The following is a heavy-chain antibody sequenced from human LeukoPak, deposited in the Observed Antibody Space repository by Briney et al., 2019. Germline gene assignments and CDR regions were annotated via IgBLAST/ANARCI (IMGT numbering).Heavy chain of an antibody. CDR1: GGSISSYY. CDR3: ARGDIVVVVAANPGAFDI. Sequence: PSETLSLTCTVSGGSISSYYWNWIRQPPGKGLEWIGYIYYSGSTNYNPSLKSRVTISVDTSKNQFSLKLSSVTAADTAVYYCARGDIVVVVAANPGAFDIWGQGTMVTVSS. V-gene: IGHV4-59*01. CDR2: IYYSGST. D-gene: IGHD2-15*01. J-gene: IGHJ3*02.